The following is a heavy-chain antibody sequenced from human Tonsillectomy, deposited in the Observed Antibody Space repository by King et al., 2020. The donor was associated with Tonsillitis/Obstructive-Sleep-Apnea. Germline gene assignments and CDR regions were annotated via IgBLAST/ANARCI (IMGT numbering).Heavy chain of an antibody. J-gene: IGHJ3*02. Sequence: VQLQESGPGLVKPSETLSLTCSVSSGSISSYYWSWLRQPPGKGLEWIGYIYYSGSTNYNPSLKSRVTISIDTSKNQFSLRLSSVTAADTAVYYCARPSSGYSYDAFDIWGQGTLVTVSS. CDR3: ARPSSGYSYDAFDI. V-gene: IGHV4-59*08. D-gene: IGHD3-22*01. CDR2: IYYSGST. CDR1: SGSISSYY.